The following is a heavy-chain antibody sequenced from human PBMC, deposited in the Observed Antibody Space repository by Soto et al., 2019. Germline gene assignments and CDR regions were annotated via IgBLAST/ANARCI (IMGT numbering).Heavy chain of an antibody. J-gene: IGHJ4*02. V-gene: IGHV3-23*01. D-gene: IGHD5-18*01. CDR3: AKAPASSLTASRPFDE. CDR1: GNTCSNYA. Sequence: EVQLLESGGGLVPPGGFLRLSCEASGNTCSNYAMTWVRQAPGKGLEWVSAISGSGGSTYYAGSVKGRFTISRDNSKNTLFLHMNSLRAEDTAIYYCAKAPASSLTASRPFDEWGQGTLVTVSS. CDR2: ISGSGGST.